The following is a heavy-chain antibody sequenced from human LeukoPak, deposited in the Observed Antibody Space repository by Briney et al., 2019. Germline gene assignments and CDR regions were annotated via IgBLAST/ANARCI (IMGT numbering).Heavy chain of an antibody. Sequence: PSETLSLTCTVSGGSISSGSYYWSWIRQPAGKGLEWIGRIYTSGSTNYNPSLKSRVTISVDTSKNQFSLKLSSVTAADTAVYYCAREVIAAAGTSIFFDYWGQGTLVTVSS. CDR3: AREVIAAAGTSIFFDY. V-gene: IGHV4-61*02. J-gene: IGHJ4*02. CDR1: GGSISSGSYY. D-gene: IGHD6-13*01. CDR2: IYTSGST.